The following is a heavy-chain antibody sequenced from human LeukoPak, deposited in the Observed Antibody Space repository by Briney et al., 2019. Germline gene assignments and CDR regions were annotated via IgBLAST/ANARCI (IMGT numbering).Heavy chain of an antibody. Sequence: ASVKVSCKVSGYTLTELSMHWVRQAPGKGLEWMGGFDPEDGETIYAQKFQGRVTMTEDTSTDTAYMELSSLRSEDTAVYYCATDHNYYGSGSYLDYWGQGTLVTVSS. J-gene: IGHJ4*02. CDR1: GYTLTELS. CDR2: FDPEDGET. D-gene: IGHD3-10*01. CDR3: ATDHNYYGSGSYLDY. V-gene: IGHV1-24*01.